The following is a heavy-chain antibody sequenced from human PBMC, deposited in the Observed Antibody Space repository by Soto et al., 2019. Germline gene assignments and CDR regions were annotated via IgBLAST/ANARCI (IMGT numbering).Heavy chain of an antibody. CDR1: GGSISSSSYY. Sequence: QLQLQESGPGLVKPSETLSLTCTVSGGSISSSSYYWGWIRQPPGKGLEWIGSIYYSGSTYYNPSLKSRVPISVDTSKNQFSLKLSSVTAADTAVYYCARPKGDGYNSFWYFDLWGRGTLVTVSS. CDR2: IYYSGST. V-gene: IGHV4-39*01. CDR3: ARPKGDGYNSFWYFDL. D-gene: IGHD1-1*01. J-gene: IGHJ2*01.